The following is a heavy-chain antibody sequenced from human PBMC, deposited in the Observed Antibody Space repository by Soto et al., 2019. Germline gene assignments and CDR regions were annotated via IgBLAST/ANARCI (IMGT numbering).Heavy chain of an antibody. CDR3: ARGRHYYGSGSYYNKYYYYYYYMDV. J-gene: IGHJ6*03. V-gene: IGHV4-34*01. D-gene: IGHD3-10*01. CDR1: RAYCNRYY. Sequence: SETLSLSCAVHRAYCNRYYRSWIGHPPATGLKLFVEINHSGSTNYNPSLKSRVTISVDTSKNQFSLKLSSVTAADTAVYYCARGRHYYGSGSYYNKYYYYYYYMDVWGKGTTVT. CDR2: INHSGST.